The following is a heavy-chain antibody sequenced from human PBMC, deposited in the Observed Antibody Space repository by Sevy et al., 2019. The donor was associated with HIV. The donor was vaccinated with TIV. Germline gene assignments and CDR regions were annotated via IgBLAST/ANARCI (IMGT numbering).Heavy chain of an antibody. CDR2: IRYDGSNK. CDR1: GFTFSSYG. J-gene: IGHJ6*02. Sequence: GGSLRLSCAASGFTFSSYGMHWVRQAPGKGLEWVAFIRYDGSNKYYADSVKGRFTISRDNSKNTRYLQMNSLRAEDTAVYYCAKEGDGGNSQGYYYGMDVWGQGTTVTVSS. V-gene: IGHV3-30*02. D-gene: IGHD2-21*02. CDR3: AKEGDGGNSQGYYYGMDV.